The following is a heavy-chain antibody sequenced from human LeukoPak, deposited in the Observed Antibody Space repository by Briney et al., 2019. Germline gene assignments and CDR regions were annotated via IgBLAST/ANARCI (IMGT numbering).Heavy chain of an antibody. Sequence: PSQTLSLTCTVSGGSISSGGYYWSWIRQHPGKGLEWIGYIYNSDIAYYNPSLKSRLTISIDTSQNQFSLKLSFVTAADTAVYYCARDPDYGDYYAFDVWGPGTMVTVSS. CDR1: GGSISSGGYY. V-gene: IGHV4-31*03. J-gene: IGHJ3*01. CDR2: IYNSDIA. D-gene: IGHD4-17*01. CDR3: ARDPDYGDYYAFDV.